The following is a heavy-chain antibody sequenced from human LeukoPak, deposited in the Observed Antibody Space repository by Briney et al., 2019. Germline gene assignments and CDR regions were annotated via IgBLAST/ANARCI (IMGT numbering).Heavy chain of an antibody. Sequence: ASVKVSCKASGYTFTSYGISWVRQAPGQGLEWTGWISAYNGNTNYAQKLQGRVTLTTDTSTSTAYMELRSLRSDDTAVYYCARDSIVGPTKGAFDIWGQGTMVTVSS. CDR3: ARDSIVGPTKGAFDI. CDR1: GYTFTSYG. J-gene: IGHJ3*02. D-gene: IGHD1-26*01. CDR2: ISAYNGNT. V-gene: IGHV1-18*01.